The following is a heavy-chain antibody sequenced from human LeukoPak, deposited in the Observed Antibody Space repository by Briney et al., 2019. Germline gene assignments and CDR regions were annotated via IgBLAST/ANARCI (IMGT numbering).Heavy chain of an antibody. V-gene: IGHV4-34*01. D-gene: IGHD6-13*01. CDR1: GGSFSGYY. CDR3: ARKSSWYFSPFDP. Sequence: SETLSLTCAVYGGSFSGYYWSWIRQPPGKGLEWIGEINHSGSTYYNPSLKSRVTISVDTSKNQFSLKLSSVTAADTAVYYCARKSSWYFSPFDPWGQGTLVTVSS. CDR2: INHSGST. J-gene: IGHJ5*02.